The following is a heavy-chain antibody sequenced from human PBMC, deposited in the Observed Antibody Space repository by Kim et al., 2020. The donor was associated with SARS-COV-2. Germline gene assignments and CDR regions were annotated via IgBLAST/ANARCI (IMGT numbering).Heavy chain of an antibody. CDR3: ARHQERYDGSGSHYNWFDP. CDR2: LYSGGTT. CDR1: GDSITSRTYY. J-gene: IGHJ5*02. Sequence: SDTLSLTRNVSGDSITSRTYYWGWIRQPPGKGMEWIGSLYSGGTTQYAPSLTSRVTIAADTSKNQISLKLTFVTAADTAMYYCARHQERYDGSGSHYNWFDPWGQGTLVTVSS. D-gene: IGHD3-10*01. V-gene: IGHV4-39*01.